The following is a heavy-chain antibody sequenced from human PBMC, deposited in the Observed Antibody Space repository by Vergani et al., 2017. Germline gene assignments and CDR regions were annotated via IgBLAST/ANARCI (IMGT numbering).Heavy chain of an antibody. Sequence: QVQLQESGPGLVKPSQTLSLTCTVSGGSISSGSYNWSWLRQPAGKGLEWIGRIYTSGSTNYNPSLKSRVTMSVDTSKNQFYLKLSSVTAADTAVYYCARDSGYDFWSGYYGDRYYMDVWGKGTTVTVSS. D-gene: IGHD3-3*01. CDR1: GGSISSGSYN. CDR3: ARDSGYDFWSGYYGDRYYMDV. V-gene: IGHV4-61*02. J-gene: IGHJ6*03. CDR2: IYTSGST.